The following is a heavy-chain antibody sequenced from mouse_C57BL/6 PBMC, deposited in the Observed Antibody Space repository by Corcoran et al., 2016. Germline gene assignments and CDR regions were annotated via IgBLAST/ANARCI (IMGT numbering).Heavy chain of an antibody. J-gene: IGHJ2*01. CDR2: INTYSGVP. Sequence: QIQLVQSGPELKKPGETVKISCKASGYTFTTYGMSWVKQAPGKGLKWMGWINTYSGVPTYADDFKGRFAFSLETSASTAYLQINNLKNEDTATYFCARGNSDYCDYWGQGTTLTVSS. CDR1: GYTFTTYG. CDR3: ARGNSDYCDY. V-gene: IGHV9-3*01.